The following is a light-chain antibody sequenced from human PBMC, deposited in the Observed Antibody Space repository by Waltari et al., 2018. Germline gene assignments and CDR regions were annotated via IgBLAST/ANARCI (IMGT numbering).Light chain of an antibody. CDR1: SSDVGSYNL. CDR3: CSYAGSSTYVV. V-gene: IGLV2-23*01. Sequence: QSALTQPASVSGSPGQSITISCTGTSSDVGSYNLVSWYQHQPGKAPKLMIYEGSKRPSGVSNRFSGSKSSNTASLTISGLQAEDEADYYCCSYAGSSTYVVFGGGTKLTVL. J-gene: IGLJ2*01. CDR2: EGS.